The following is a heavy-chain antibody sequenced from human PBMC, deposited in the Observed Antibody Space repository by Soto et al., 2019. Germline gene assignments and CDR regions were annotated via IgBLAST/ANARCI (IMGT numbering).Heavy chain of an antibody. CDR3: ARGIATGQLDT. CDR2: INPDNGNT. J-gene: IGHJ5*02. V-gene: IGHV1-3*01. CDR1: GYTFTRYT. Sequence: ASVKVSCKASGYTFTRYTMNWVRQAPGQRLEWMGWINPDNGNTKSSQKFQDRVIITRVTSASTAYMDLSSLRSEDTAVYYCARGIATGQLDTWGQGTLVTVSS. D-gene: IGHD2-15*01.